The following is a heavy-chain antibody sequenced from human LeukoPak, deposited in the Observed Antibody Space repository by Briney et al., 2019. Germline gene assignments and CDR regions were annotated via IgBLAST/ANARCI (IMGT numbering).Heavy chain of an antibody. D-gene: IGHD3-22*01. CDR2: ISSSSSYI. V-gene: IGHV3-21*01. J-gene: IGHJ3*02. CDR1: GFTFSSYA. CDR3: ARAQYIYYDSRPGAFDI. Sequence: GRSLRLSCAASGFTFSSYAMNWVRQAPGKRLEWVSSISSSSSYIYYADSVKGRFTISRDNAKNSLYLQMNSLRAEDTAVYYCARAQYIYYDSRPGAFDIRGQGTMVTVSS.